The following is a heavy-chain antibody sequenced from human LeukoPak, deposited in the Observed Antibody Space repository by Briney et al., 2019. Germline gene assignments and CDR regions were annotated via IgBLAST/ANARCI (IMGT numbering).Heavy chain of an antibody. Sequence: SETLSLTCTVSGYSISSGYYWGWIRQPPGKGLEWIGSIYHSGSTYYNPSLKSRVTISVDTSKNQFSLKLSSVTAADTAVYYCARRYPRSKSGTFRYFDYWGQGTLVTVSS. CDR1: GYSISSGYY. CDR3: ARRYPRSKSGTFRYFDY. CDR2: IYHSGST. V-gene: IGHV4-38-2*02. D-gene: IGHD3-3*01. J-gene: IGHJ4*02.